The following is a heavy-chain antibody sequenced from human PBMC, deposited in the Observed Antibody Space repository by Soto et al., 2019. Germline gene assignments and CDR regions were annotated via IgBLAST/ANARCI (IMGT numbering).Heavy chain of an antibody. V-gene: IGHV3-23*04. CDR2: ITGSSSNL. CDR3: AKGGAVYGLLTHDY. D-gene: IGHD3-9*01. J-gene: IGHJ4*02. Sequence: EVQLVESGGGLVQPGGSLRLSCAGSGFTLSDHYIDWVRQAPGKGLEWVTPITGSSSNLYYTDSVKGRFAISRDNSRNILFLQMNSLTAEDTAVYYCAKGGAVYGLLTHDYWGQGTLVTVSS. CDR1: GFTLSDHY.